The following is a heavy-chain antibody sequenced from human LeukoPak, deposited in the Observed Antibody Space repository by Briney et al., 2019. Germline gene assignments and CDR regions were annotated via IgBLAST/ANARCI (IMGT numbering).Heavy chain of an antibody. CDR2: IFHSGST. J-gene: IGHJ5*02. D-gene: IGHD3-22*01. CDR1: GYSISSGYY. V-gene: IGHV4-38-2*02. Sequence: PSETLSLTCIVSGYSISSGYYWGWIRQPPGKGLEWIGSIFHSGSTYYNPSLKSRVTISVDTSKNQFSLKLSSVTAADTAVYYCARGVGYYDSSGYREYNWFDPWGQGTLVTVSS. CDR3: ARGVGYYDSSGYREYNWFDP.